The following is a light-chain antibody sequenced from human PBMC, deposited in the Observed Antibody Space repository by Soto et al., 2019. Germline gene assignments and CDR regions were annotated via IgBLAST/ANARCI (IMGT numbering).Light chain of an antibody. Sequence: QSALAQPASVSGSPGQSMTISCTGTSSDVGRYDYVSWYQQYPGNAPKLIIYAVSNRPSGVSNRFSGSKSGNTASLTISGLQAEDEADYYCSSYTGSTTLEVFGGGTKLTVL. V-gene: IGLV2-14*01. CDR3: SSYTGSTTLEV. CDR2: AVS. CDR1: SSDVGRYDY. J-gene: IGLJ3*02.